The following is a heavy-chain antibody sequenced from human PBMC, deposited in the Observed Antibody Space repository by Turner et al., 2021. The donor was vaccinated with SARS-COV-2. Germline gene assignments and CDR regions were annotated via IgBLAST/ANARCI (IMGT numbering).Heavy chain of an antibody. CDR3: AKTIGSYYDSSGYYQYFDY. Sequence: QVQLVQSGGGVVQPGRSLGPSCAASGFTFSSYGMHWVRQAPGKGLAWVALISYDGSNKYYADSVKDRFTISRDNSKNTLYLQMNSLRAEDTAVYYCAKTIGSYYDSSGYYQYFDYWGQGTLVTVSS. CDR2: ISYDGSNK. D-gene: IGHD3-22*01. CDR1: GFTFSSYG. V-gene: IGHV3-30*18. J-gene: IGHJ4*02.